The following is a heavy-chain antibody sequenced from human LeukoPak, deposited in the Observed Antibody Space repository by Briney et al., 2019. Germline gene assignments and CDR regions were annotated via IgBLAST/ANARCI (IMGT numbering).Heavy chain of an antibody. CDR2: ISGSGGST. Sequence: GGSLRLSCAASGFTFSSYAMSWVRQAPGKGLEWVSAISGSGGSTYYADSVKGRFTISRDNSKNTLYLQMNSLRAEDTAVYYCAKDSGVIENAEYFQHWGQGTLVTVSS. J-gene: IGHJ1*01. V-gene: IGHV3-23*01. D-gene: IGHD3-10*01. CDR1: GFTFSSYA. CDR3: AKDSGVIENAEYFQH.